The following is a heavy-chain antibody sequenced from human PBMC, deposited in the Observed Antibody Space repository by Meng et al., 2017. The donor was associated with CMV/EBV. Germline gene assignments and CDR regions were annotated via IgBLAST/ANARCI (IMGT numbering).Heavy chain of an antibody. CDR3: AKDGELVSSGWLPDY. J-gene: IGHJ4*02. Sequence: GESLKISCAASGFTFSSYGMHWVRQAPGKGLEWVAFIRYDGSNKYYADSVKGRFTISRDNSKNTLYLQMNSLRAEDTAVYYCAKDGELVSSGWLPDYWGQGTLVTVSS. CDR1: GFTFSSYG. CDR2: IRYDGSNK. D-gene: IGHD6-19*01. V-gene: IGHV3-30*02.